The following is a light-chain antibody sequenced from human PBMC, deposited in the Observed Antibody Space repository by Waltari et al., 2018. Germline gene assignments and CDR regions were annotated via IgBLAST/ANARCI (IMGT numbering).Light chain of an antibody. V-gene: IGLV3-21*04. Sequence: SYVLTQPPPVSVAPGKTASITCGGNNIGSNSVHWYQRKAGQAPELVIFYNDDRPSGIPERFSGSNSGNTATLTISRVEAGDEADYYCQVWDSSSDHVVFGGGTKLTVL. CDR3: QVWDSSSDHVV. CDR1: NIGSNS. CDR2: YND. J-gene: IGLJ2*01.